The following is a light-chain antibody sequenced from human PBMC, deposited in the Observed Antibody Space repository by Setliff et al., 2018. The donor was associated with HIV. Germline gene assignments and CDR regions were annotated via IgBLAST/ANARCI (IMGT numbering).Light chain of an antibody. J-gene: IGLJ1*01. CDR2: EVT. CDR1: SSDVGGYNY. V-gene: IGLV2-14*01. Sequence: QSALTQPASVSGSPGQSITISCTGTSSDVGGYNYVSWYQQHPGKVPKLMIYEVTNRPSGVSNRFSGSKSANTASLTISGLQAEDEADYYCCSNTGSNTYVFGTGTKVT. CDR3: CSNTGSNTYV.